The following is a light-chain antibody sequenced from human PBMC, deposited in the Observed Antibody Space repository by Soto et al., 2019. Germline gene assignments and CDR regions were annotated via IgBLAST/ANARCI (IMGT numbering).Light chain of an antibody. V-gene: IGKV1-39*01. CDR3: QLTYSTLLT. CDR2: ATS. Sequence: DKKMTQSPSSLSASVLDIVTIACLASQSISTYLNWYQQKPGKAPKLLIYATSSLQSGVPSRFRGSGSETDFTLTISILQPEDFATYYCQLTYSTLLTFGGGTKVDIK. CDR1: QSISTY. J-gene: IGKJ4*01.